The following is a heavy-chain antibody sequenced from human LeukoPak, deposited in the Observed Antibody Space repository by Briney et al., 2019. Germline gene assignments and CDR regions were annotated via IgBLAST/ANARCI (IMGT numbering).Heavy chain of an antibody. Sequence: GGSLRLSCAASGFTFSSYAMSWVRQAPGKGLEWVLAISGSGGSTYYADSVKGRFTISRDNSKNTLYLQMNSLRAEDTAVYYCAKDSYDYVWGSYRDFWGQGTLVTVSS. CDR1: GFTFSSYA. D-gene: IGHD3-16*02. J-gene: IGHJ4*02. CDR2: ISGSGGST. CDR3: AKDSYDYVWGSYRDF. V-gene: IGHV3-23*01.